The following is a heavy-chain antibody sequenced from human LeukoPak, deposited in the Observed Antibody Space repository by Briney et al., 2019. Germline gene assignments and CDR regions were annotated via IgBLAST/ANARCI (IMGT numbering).Heavy chain of an antibody. Sequence: ASVKLSCKASGYTFTDYYMNWVRQPPGQGLEWMGWIHPNSGGTNYAQKFQGRVTMTRDTSISTAYMELSRLTSDDTAVYCGGRKAAARKTSEFDYWGQGTLVTVSS. CDR1: GYTFTDYY. J-gene: IGHJ4*02. CDR3: GRKAAARKTSEFDY. D-gene: IGHD6-6*01. CDR2: IHPNSGGT. V-gene: IGHV1-2*02.